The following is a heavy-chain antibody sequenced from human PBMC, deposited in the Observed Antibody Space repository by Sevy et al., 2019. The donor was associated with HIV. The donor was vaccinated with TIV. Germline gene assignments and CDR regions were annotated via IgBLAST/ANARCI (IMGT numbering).Heavy chain of an antibody. V-gene: IGHV3-48*02. Sequence: GGCLRLSCAASGFRFRDYRMNWVRQAPGKGLEWVSYITSSSNTINYADSVKGRFNISRDNGRNSLYLQINSLRHEDTAVYYCARDRGRGEVALDLWGQGTLVTVSS. CDR3: ARDRGRGEVALDL. D-gene: IGHD3-10*01. CDR2: ITSSSNTI. CDR1: GFRFRDYR. J-gene: IGHJ5*02.